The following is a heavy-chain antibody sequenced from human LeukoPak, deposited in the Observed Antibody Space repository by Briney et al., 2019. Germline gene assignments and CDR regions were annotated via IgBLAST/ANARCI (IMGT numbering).Heavy chain of an antibody. Sequence: SETLSLTCTVSGGSISSGYWNWIRQPPGKGLEWIGYIYYSGSTKYNPSLMSRVTISVDTSKNQFSLKLTSVTAADTAVYYCARGSPWDWYFDLWGRGTLVTVSS. CDR1: GGSISSGY. D-gene: IGHD7-27*01. CDR2: IYYSGST. V-gene: IGHV4-59*01. CDR3: ARGSPWDWYFDL. J-gene: IGHJ2*01.